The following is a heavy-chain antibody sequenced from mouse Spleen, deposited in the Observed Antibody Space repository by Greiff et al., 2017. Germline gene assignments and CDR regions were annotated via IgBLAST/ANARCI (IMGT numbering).Heavy chain of an antibody. J-gene: IGHJ2*01. CDR1: GYTFTSYW. V-gene: IGHV1-69*02. CDR2: IDPSDSYT. CDR3: AREKAGAFDY. Sequence: VQLQQSGAELVKPGASVKLSCKASGYTFTSYWMHWVKQRPGQGLEWIGEIDPSDSYTNYNQKFKGKATLTADKSSSTAYMQLSSLTSDDSAVYFCAREKAGAFDYWGQGTTLTVSS. D-gene: IGHD3-2*02.